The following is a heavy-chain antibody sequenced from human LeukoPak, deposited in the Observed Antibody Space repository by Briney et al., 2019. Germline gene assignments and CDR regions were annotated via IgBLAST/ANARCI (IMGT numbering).Heavy chain of an antibody. J-gene: IGHJ4*02. CDR1: GFTFSSYS. D-gene: IGHD2-2*01. CDR3: ARAGIVVVPPPGL. V-gene: IGHV3-21*01. Sequence: NPGGSLRLSCAASGFTFSSYSMNWVRQAPGKGLEWVSSISSSSSYIYYADSVKGRFTISRDNAKNSLYLQMNSLRAEDTAVYYCARAGIVVVPPPGLWGQGTLVTVSS. CDR2: ISSSSSYI.